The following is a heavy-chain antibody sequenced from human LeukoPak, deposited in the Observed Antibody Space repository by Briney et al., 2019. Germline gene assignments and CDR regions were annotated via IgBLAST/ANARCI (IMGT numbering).Heavy chain of an antibody. CDR3: ARDAAVQQLGYYYYYMDV. CDR1: GFTFSNYW. V-gene: IGHV3-7*01. CDR2: IKQDGSEK. Sequence: GGSLRLSCAASGFTFSNYWMSWVRQAPGKGLEWVANIKQDGSEKYYVDSVKGRFTISRDNARNSLYLQMNSLRAEDTAVYYCARDAAVQQLGYYYYYMDVWGKGTTVTVSS. J-gene: IGHJ6*03. D-gene: IGHD6-13*01.